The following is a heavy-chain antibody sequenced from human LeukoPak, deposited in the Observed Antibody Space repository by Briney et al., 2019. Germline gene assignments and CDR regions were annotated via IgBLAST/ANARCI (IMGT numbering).Heavy chain of an antibody. CDR2: ISGSGGST. D-gene: IGHD3-10*01. V-gene: IGHV3-23*01. Sequence: PGGSLRLSCAASGFTFSSYAMSWVRQAPGKGLEWVSAISGSGGSTYYADSVKGRFTVSRDNSKNTLYLQMNSLRAEDTAVYYCAKQTEGWFGRQDYWGQGTLVTVSS. CDR1: GFTFSSYA. CDR3: AKQTEGWFGRQDY. J-gene: IGHJ4*02.